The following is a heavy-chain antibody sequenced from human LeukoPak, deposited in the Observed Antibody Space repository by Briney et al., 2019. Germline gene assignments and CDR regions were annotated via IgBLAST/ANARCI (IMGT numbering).Heavy chain of an antibody. D-gene: IGHD5-12*01. J-gene: IGHJ6*03. CDR1: GFTFSSYG. V-gene: IGHV3-30*02. Sequence: GGSLRLSCAASGFTFSSYGMHWVRQAPGKGLEWVAFIRYDGSNKYYADSVKGRFTISRDNSKNTLYLQMNSLRAEDTAVYYCAKDGNSGYGYYYMDVWGKGTTVTVSS. CDR3: AKDGNSGYGYYYMDV. CDR2: IRYDGSNK.